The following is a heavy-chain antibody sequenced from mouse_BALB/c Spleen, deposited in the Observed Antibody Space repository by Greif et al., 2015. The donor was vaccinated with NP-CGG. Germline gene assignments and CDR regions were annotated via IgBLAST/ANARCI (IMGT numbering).Heavy chain of an antibody. Sequence: VQLQQSGPELVKPGASAKISCKASGYTFTDYYINWVKQKPGQGLEWIGSIYPGSGNTKYNEKFKGKATLTVDTSSSTAYMQFSSLTSEDTAVYFCARRTGTEAMDYWGQGTSVTVSS. D-gene: IGHD4-1*01. V-gene: IGHV1-84*02. CDR1: GYTFTDYY. CDR3: ARRTGTEAMDY. CDR2: IYPGSGNT. J-gene: IGHJ4*01.